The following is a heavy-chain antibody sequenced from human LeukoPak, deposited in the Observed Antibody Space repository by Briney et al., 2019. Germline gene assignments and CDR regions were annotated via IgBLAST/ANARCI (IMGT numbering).Heavy chain of an antibody. V-gene: IGHV4-38-2*02. CDR2: IYHSGST. J-gene: IGHJ4*02. CDR1: GGSISSYY. CDR3: ARVLSGGNSGAHY. Sequence: SETLSLTCTVSGGSISSYYWSWIRQAPGKGLEWIGSIYHSGSTYYNSSLKSRVTISLDTSKNQFSLKLSSVTAADTAVYYCARVLSGGNSGAHYWGQGTLVIVSS. D-gene: IGHD4-23*01.